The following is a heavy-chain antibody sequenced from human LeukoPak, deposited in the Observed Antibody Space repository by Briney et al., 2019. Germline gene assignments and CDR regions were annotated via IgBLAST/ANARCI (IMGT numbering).Heavy chain of an antibody. CDR1: GFTFGGYG. CDR2: IAYDGSRA. V-gene: IGHV3-33*01. CDR3: TRYNNDHFDY. Sequence: GGSLRLSCAGSGFTFGGYGMHWFRQTPGKGLEWVAVIAYDGSRAFYADSVKGRFTISRDNTKNTMSVQMDDLRAEDTAVYYCTRYNNDHFDYWGQGTLVTVSS. D-gene: IGHD1-14*01. J-gene: IGHJ4*02.